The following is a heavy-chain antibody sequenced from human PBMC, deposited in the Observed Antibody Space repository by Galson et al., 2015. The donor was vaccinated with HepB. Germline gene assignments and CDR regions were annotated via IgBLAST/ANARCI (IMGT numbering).Heavy chain of an antibody. D-gene: IGHD2-2*01. CDR2: IKDKNDGEKT. CDR1: GLTFVNVW. Sequence: SLRLSCAASGLTFVNVWMSWVRQAPGKGLEWVGRIKDKNDGEKTDYAAPVKGRFIISRDDSKDTVFLQMNSLKMEDTGMYYCTTESTFGHWGQGTLVTVSS. CDR3: TTESTFGH. V-gene: IGHV3-15*05. J-gene: IGHJ4*02.